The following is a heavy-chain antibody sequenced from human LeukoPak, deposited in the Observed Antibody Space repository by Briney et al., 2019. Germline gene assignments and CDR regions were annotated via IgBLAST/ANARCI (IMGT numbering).Heavy chain of an antibody. D-gene: IGHD6-6*01. CDR1: GFTFSGSA. CDR3: ARESSSGSPYTSHGLSQDPDFDY. CDR2: IYTSGST. J-gene: IGHJ4*02. V-gene: IGHV4-4*07. Sequence: GSLKLSCAASGFTFSGSAMHWIRQPAGKGLEWIGRIYTSGSTNYNPSLKSRVTMSVDTSKNQFSLKLSSVTAADTAVYYCARESSSGSPYTSHGLSQDPDFDYWGQGTLVTVSS.